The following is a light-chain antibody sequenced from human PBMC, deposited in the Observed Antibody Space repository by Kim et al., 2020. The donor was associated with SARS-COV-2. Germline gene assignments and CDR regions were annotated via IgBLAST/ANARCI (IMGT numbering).Light chain of an antibody. J-gene: IGKJ4*01. CDR3: QKTNSFPLT. CDR2: AAS. CDR1: QAIGSW. Sequence: DIQMTQSPSSVSASVGDRVTITCRASQAIGSWLAWYQQKPGRAPKLLIYAASSLQSGVPSRFSGSGSGTNFTLTVTSLQPEEFATYYCQKTNSFPLTFGGGTKVDIK. V-gene: IGKV1D-12*01.